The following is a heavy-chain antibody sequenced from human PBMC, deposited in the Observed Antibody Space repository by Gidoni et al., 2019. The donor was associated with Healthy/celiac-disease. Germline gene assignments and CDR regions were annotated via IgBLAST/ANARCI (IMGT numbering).Heavy chain of an antibody. CDR1: GFPPSTSGVG. V-gene: IGHV2-5*02. J-gene: IGHJ3*02. CDR3: ARYCSGGSCYGFFAFDI. Sequence: QITLKESGPTLVKPTQTLPLTCTFSGFPPSTSGVGVGWIRQPPGKALEWLALIYWDDDKRYSPSLKSRLTITKDTSKNQVVLTMTNMDPVDTATYYCARYCSGGSCYGFFAFDIWGQGTMVTVSS. CDR2: IYWDDDK. D-gene: IGHD2-15*01.